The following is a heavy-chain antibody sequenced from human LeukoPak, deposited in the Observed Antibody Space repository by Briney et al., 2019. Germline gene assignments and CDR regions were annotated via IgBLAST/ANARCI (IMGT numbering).Heavy chain of an antibody. V-gene: IGHV3-64*01. Sequence: GGSLRLSCAVSGFTIRSYAMNWVRQAPGKGLEYVSAISSNGGSTYYANSVKGRFTISRDNSKNTLYLQMGSLRAEDMAVYYCARGKFGELPQQLAEYFQHWGQGTLVTVSS. CDR2: ISSNGGST. D-gene: IGHD3-10*01. CDR1: GFTIRSYA. J-gene: IGHJ1*01. CDR3: ARGKFGELPQQLAEYFQH.